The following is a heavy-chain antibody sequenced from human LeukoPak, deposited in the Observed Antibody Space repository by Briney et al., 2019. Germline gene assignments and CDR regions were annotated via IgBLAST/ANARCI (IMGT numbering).Heavy chain of an antibody. Sequence: GGSLRLSCAASGFTFNRYWMSWVRQAPGKGLEWVANIKQDGSEKYYVDSVKGRFTISRDNAKNSLSLQMNSLRAEDTVVYYCAREAYYDSSGYYYRLFDYWGQGTLVTVSS. CDR2: IKQDGSEK. J-gene: IGHJ4*02. D-gene: IGHD3-22*01. CDR1: GFTFNRYW. CDR3: AREAYYDSSGYYYRLFDY. V-gene: IGHV3-7*01.